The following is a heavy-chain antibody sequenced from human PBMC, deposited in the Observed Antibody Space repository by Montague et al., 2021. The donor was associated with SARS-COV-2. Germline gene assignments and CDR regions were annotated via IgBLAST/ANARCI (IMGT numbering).Heavy chain of an antibody. V-gene: IGHV4-39*01. Sequence: SETLSLTCTVSGGSISSSSYYWGWIRHPPGEGLVWIGSIYYSGSTYYNPSLKIRVTIYVDTSKNQVSLKLISVTAADTAVYYCARQENSSGWFKPDAFDIWGQGTMVTVSS. CDR3: ARQENSSGWFKPDAFDI. CDR1: GGSISSSSYY. CDR2: IYYSGST. D-gene: IGHD6-19*01. J-gene: IGHJ3*02.